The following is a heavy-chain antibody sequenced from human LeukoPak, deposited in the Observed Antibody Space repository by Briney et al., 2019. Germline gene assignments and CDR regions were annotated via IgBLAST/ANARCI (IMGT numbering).Heavy chain of an antibody. CDR3: ARAPIAVTYYFDY. CDR1: GGSISSSSYY. V-gene: IGHV4-39*07. J-gene: IGHJ4*02. D-gene: IGHD6-19*01. CDR2: IYYSGST. Sequence: SETLSLTCTVSGGSISSSSYYWGWIRQPPGKGLEWIGSIYYSGSTYYNPSLKSRVTISVDTSKNQFSLKLSSVTAADTAVYYCARAPIAVTYYFDYWGQGTLVTVSS.